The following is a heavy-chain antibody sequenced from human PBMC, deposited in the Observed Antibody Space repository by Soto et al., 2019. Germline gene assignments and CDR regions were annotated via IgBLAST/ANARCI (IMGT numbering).Heavy chain of an antibody. Sequence: QVQVVQSGAEVKKPGSSVKVSCKASGGTFSTSAISWVRQAPGQGLEWMGGIMPIFRTADYAQKFQGRVTITADESTSTSYLELNSLRSEDTAVYFCARDKGRLQLGGYYYYIMDVWGQGTTVTVSS. V-gene: IGHV1-69*12. J-gene: IGHJ6*02. CDR3: ARDKGRLQLGGYYYYIMDV. D-gene: IGHD1-1*01. CDR2: IMPIFRTA. CDR1: GGTFSTSA.